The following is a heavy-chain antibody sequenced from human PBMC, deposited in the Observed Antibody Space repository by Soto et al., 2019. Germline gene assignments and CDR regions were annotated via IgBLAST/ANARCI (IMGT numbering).Heavy chain of an antibody. D-gene: IGHD6-13*01. V-gene: IGHV3-23*01. CDR2: INDGGATT. J-gene: IGHJ4*02. CDR3: AKDYRQQLAQFDY. CDR1: GFTFNNFA. Sequence: EVQLLESGGGLVQPGDSLRLSCAASGFTFNNFAMSWVRQAPGKGLEWVSGINDGGATTYYADSVKGRFTISRDNSKDSLFLQIISLRAEDTAIYYCAKDYRQQLAQFDYWGQGTLVTVSS.